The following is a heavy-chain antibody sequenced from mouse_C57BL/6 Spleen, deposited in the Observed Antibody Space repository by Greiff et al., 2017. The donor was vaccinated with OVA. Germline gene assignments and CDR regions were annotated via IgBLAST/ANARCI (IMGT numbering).Heavy chain of an antibody. J-gene: IGHJ2*01. CDR1: GYTFTSYW. D-gene: IGHD2-3*01. CDR2: IDPSDSYT. Sequence: VQLQQPGAELVRPGTSVKLSCKASGYTFTSYWMHWVKQRPGQGLEWIGVIDPSDSYTNYNQKFKGKATLTVDTSSSTAYMQLSSLTSEDSAVYYCARFGYYGEFGYWGQGTTLTVAS. V-gene: IGHV1-59*01. CDR3: ARFGYYGEFGY.